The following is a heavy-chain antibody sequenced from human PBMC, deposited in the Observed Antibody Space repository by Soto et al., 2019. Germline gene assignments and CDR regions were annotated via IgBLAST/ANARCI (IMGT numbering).Heavy chain of an antibody. CDR1: GFTFSSYS. D-gene: IGHD3-9*01. CDR2: ISSSSSYI. J-gene: IGHJ4*02. CDR3: ARVTRAYYDILTGYRYFDY. Sequence: EVQLVESGGGLVKPGGSLRLSCAASGFTFSSYSMNWVRQAPGKGLEWVSSISSSSSYIYYADSVKGRFTISRDNAKNSLYLQMNSLRAEDTAVYYCARVTRAYYDILTGYRYFDYWGQGTLVTVSS. V-gene: IGHV3-21*01.